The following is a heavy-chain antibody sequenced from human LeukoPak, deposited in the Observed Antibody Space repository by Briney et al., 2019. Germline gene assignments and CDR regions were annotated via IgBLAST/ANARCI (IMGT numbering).Heavy chain of an antibody. CDR2: IKQDGSEK. CDR1: GFTFSSYW. Sequence: GGSLRLSCAASGFTFSSYWMSWVRQAPGKGLKWVANIKQDGSEKYYVDSVKGRFTISRDNAKSSLYLQMNSLRAEDTAVYYCARVAEYQPFDYWGQRTPVTVSS. J-gene: IGHJ4*02. V-gene: IGHV3-7*01. CDR3: ARVAEYQPFDY. D-gene: IGHD2-2*01.